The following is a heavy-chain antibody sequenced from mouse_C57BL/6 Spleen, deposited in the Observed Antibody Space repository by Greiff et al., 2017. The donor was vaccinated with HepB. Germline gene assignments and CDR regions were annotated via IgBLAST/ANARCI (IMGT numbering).Heavy chain of an antibody. V-gene: IGHV3-1*01. CDR2: ISYSGST. CDR3: AREGYPDWYFDV. D-gene: IGHD2-2*01. J-gene: IGHJ1*03. Sequence: EVQLQESGPGMVKPSQSLSLTCTVTGYSITSGYDWHWIRHFPGNKLEWMGYISYSGSTNYNPSLKSRISITHDTSKNHFFLKLNSVTTEDTATYYCAREGYPDWYFDVWGTGTTVTVSS. CDR1: GYSITSGYD.